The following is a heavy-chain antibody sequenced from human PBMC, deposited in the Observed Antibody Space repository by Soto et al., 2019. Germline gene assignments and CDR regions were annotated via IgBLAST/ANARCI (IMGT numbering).Heavy chain of an antibody. CDR3: ARDPGVTNYYFDY. J-gene: IGHJ4*02. D-gene: IGHD3-3*01. V-gene: IGHV3-33*01. CDR1: GFTFSSYG. CDR2: IWYDGSKQ. Sequence: QVQLVESGGGVVQPGTSLRLSCAPSGFTFSSYGMLWVRQAPGKGLEWVAVIWYDGSKQYYADSVKGRFTISRDNSKNTLYLQMNSLRADDTAVYYCARDPGVTNYYFDYWGQGTLVTVSS.